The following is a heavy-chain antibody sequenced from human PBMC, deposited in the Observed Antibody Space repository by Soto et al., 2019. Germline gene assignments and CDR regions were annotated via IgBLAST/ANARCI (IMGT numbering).Heavy chain of an antibody. CDR2: IYYSGST. CDR3: ARTPSGSYMHGMDV. V-gene: IGHV4-39*01. CDR1: GGSISSSSYY. Sequence: PSETLSLTCTVSGGSISSSSYYWGWIRQPPGKGLEWIGSIYYSGSTYYNPSLKSRVTISVDTSKNQFSLKLSSVTAADTAVYYCARTPSGSYMHGMDVWGQGTTVTVSS. D-gene: IGHD3-10*01. J-gene: IGHJ6*02.